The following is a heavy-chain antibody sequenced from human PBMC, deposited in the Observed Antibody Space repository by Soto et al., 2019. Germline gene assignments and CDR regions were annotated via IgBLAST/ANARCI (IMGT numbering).Heavy chain of an antibody. Sequence: GGSLRLSCAASGFTFSSYWMSWVRQAPGKGLEWVANIKQDGSEKYYVDSVKGRFTISRDNAKNSLYLQMNSLRAEDTAVYYCARDGRSSWTGYYYYYMDVWGKGTTVTVSS. V-gene: IGHV3-7*01. CDR2: IKQDGSEK. J-gene: IGHJ6*03. CDR1: GFTFSSYW. CDR3: ARDGRSSWTGYYYYYMDV. D-gene: IGHD6-13*01.